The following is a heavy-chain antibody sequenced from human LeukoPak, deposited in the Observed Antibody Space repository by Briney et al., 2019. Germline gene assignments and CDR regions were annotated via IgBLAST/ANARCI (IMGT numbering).Heavy chain of an antibody. CDR1: GGSFSGYY. CDR2: IDWDDDK. V-gene: IGHV2-70*11. CDR3: ARILVGAPGSGLFDY. J-gene: IGHJ4*02. Sequence: TLSLTCAVYGGSFSGYYWSWIRQPPGKALEWLARIDWDDDKYYSTSLKTRLTISKDTSKNQVVLTMTNMDPVDTATYYCARILVGAPGSGLFDYWGQGTLVTVSS. D-gene: IGHD1-26*01.